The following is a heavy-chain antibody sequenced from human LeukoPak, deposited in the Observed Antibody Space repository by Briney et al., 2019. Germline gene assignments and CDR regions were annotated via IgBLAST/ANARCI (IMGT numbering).Heavy chain of an antibody. Sequence: SETLSLTCTVSGYSISSGYYWGWIRQPPGKGLEWIGEINHSGSTNYNPSLKSRVTISVDTSKNQFSLKLSSVTAADTAVYYCARVPNTVTSAFDIWGQGTMVTVSS. D-gene: IGHD4-17*01. CDR2: INHSGST. CDR1: GYSISSGYY. CDR3: ARVPNTVTSAFDI. J-gene: IGHJ3*02. V-gene: IGHV4-38-2*02.